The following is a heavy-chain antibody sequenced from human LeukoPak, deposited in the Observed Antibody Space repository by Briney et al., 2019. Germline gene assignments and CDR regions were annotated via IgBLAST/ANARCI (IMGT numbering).Heavy chain of an antibody. CDR2: IYNSGNT. CDR3: AGNTNILGDVNWFDP. Sequence: PSETLSLTCTVSGASISNYYWNWIRQPPGKGLEWIGFIYNSGNTKYNPSLRGRVTISLDTSKNQFSLNLNSVTTADTAVYHCAGNTNILGDVNWFDPWGQGTLVTVSS. V-gene: IGHV4-59*01. CDR1: GASISNYY. J-gene: IGHJ5*02. D-gene: IGHD2-8*01.